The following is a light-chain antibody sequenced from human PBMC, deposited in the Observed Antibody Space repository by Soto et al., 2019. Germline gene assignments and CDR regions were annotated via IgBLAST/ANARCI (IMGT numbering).Light chain of an antibody. Sequence: EIVMTQSPATLSVSPGERATLSCRASQSISSNLAWYQQKPGQAPRLLISSAFTRATGIPARFSGSGSGTAFTLTISSLQSEYVAVYYCQQYNNWPPTFGGGTKVEVK. J-gene: IGKJ4*01. V-gene: IGKV3-15*01. CDR3: QQYNNWPPT. CDR2: SAF. CDR1: QSISSN.